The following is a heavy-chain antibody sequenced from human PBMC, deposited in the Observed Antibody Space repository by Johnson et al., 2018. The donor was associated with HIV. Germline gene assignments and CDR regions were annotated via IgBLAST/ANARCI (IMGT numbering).Heavy chain of an antibody. CDR1: GFTFGTFA. V-gene: IGHV3-30*04. CDR3: ARANRGRNDAFDI. CDR2: ISYEGSTK. D-gene: IGHD2-15*01. J-gene: IGHJ3*02. Sequence: QVQLVESGGGVVQPGRSLRLSCAASGFTFGTFAMHWVRQAPGKGLEWVAVISYEGSTKYYADSVKGRFTISRDNSKNTLYLQMNSLRAGDTAVYYCARANRGRNDAFDIWGQGTMVTVSS.